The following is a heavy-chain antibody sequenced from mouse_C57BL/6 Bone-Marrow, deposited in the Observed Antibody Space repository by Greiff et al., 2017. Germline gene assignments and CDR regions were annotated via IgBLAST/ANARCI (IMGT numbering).Heavy chain of an antibody. CDR3: ARWDYDYDEAWFAY. J-gene: IGHJ3*01. Sequence: QVQLQQPGTELVKPGASVKLSCKASGYTFTSYWMHWVKQRPGQGLEWIGNINPSNGGTNYNEKFKSKGTLTVDKSSSTAYMQLSSLTSEDSAVYYCARWDYDYDEAWFAYWGQGTLVTVSA. D-gene: IGHD2-4*01. CDR2: INPSNGGT. V-gene: IGHV1-53*01. CDR1: GYTFTSYW.